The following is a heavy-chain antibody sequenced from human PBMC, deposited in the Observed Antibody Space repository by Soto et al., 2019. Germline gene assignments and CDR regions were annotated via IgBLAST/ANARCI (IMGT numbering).Heavy chain of an antibody. CDR1: GFTFSDYD. CDR2: ISSSGSTT. CDR3: ARFVVVPAAQDAAFDI. J-gene: IGHJ3*02. D-gene: IGHD2-2*01. Sequence: GGSLRLSCAASGFTFSDYDMSWVRQAPGKGLEWVSYISSSGSTTYYADSVKGRFTISRDNSKNTLYLQMNSLRAEDMAVYYCARFVVVPAAQDAAFDIWGQGTMVTVSS. V-gene: IGHV3-11*04.